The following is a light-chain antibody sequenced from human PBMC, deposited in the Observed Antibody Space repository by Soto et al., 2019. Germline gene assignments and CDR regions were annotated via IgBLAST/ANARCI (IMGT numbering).Light chain of an antibody. CDR3: QSYDSSLSGSYV. Sequence: QSVLTQPPSVSGAPGQRVTISXTGXXXNIGAGYDVHWYQQLPGTAPKLLIYGNSNRPSGVPDRFSGSKSGTSASLAITGLQAEDEADYYCQSYDSSLSGSYVFGTGTKLTVL. CDR2: GNS. V-gene: IGLV1-40*01. J-gene: IGLJ1*01. CDR1: XXNIGAGYD.